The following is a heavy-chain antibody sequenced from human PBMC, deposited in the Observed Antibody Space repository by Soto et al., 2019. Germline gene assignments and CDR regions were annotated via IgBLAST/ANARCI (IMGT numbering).Heavy chain of an antibody. CDR1: GFTFSSYA. D-gene: IGHD6-19*01. CDR2: ISYGGSNK. CDR3: ARGSGWYSVVGALDY. V-gene: IGHV3-30-3*01. J-gene: IGHJ4*02. Sequence: VGSLRLSCAASGFTFSSYAMHWVRQAPGKGLEWVAVISYGGSNKYYADSVKGRFTISRDNSKNTLYLQMNSLRAEDTAVYYCARGSGWYSVVGALDYWGQGTLVTVSS.